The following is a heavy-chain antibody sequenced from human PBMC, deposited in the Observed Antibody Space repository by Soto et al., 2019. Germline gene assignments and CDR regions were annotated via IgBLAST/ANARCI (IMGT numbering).Heavy chain of an antibody. Sequence: GESLKISRKGSGYKFTNYWLSWVRQTPGKGLEWMGRIDPSDSYINYSPSFRGRVTISIDESISTAHLQWSSLKASDTATYYCAIVTAETAYHYFDFWGQGTLVTVSS. D-gene: IGHD1-1*01. CDR1: GYKFTNYW. CDR2: IDPSDSYI. J-gene: IGHJ4*02. CDR3: AIVTAETAYHYFDF. V-gene: IGHV5-10-1*01.